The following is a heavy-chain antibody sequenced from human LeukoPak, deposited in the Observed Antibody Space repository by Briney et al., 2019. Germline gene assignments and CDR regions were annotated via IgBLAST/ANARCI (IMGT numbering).Heavy chain of an antibody. V-gene: IGHV1-8*03. J-gene: IGHJ6*03. Sequence: ASVKVSCKASGYTFTSYDINWVRQATGQGLEWMGWMNPNSGNTGYAQKFQGRVTITRNTSISTAYMELSSLRSEDTAVYYCATVGNWNYDPSDYYYYMDVWGKGTTVTVSS. CDR2: MNPNSGNT. CDR3: ATVGNWNYDPSDYYYYMDV. CDR1: GYTFTSYD. D-gene: IGHD1-7*01.